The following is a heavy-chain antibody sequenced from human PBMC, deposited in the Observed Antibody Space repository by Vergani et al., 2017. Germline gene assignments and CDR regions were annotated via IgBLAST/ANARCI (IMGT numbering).Heavy chain of an antibody. CDR1: GGSISSSSYY. D-gene: IGHD2-2*01. CDR3: ASLGXCSSTSCLWRATAEYFQH. V-gene: IGHV4-39*01. J-gene: IGHJ1*01. Sequence: QLQLQESGPGLVKPSETLSLTCTVSGGSISSSSYYWGWIRQPPGKGLEWIGSIYYSGSTYYNPSLKSRVTISVDTSKNQFSLKLSSVTAADTAVYYCASLGXCSSTSCLWRATAEYFQHWGQGTLVTVSS. CDR2: IYYSGST.